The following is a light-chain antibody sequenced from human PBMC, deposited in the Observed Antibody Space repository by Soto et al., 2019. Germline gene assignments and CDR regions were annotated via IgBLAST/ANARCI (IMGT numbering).Light chain of an antibody. V-gene: IGKV3D-15*01. CDR1: QSVNSN. CDR2: GAS. J-gene: IGKJ3*01. Sequence: EIVMTQSPAALAVSPGDRATLSCRASQSVNSNLAWYQQKHGQAPRVLVYGASTRATGIPARFSGSGAGTEFTLTISSLQSEDFALYYCQQYNNWPRTFGPGTKVDIK. CDR3: QQYNNWPRT.